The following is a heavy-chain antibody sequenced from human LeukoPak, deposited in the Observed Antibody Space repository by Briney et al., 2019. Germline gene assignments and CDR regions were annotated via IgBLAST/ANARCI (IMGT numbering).Heavy chain of an antibody. CDR3: AKEIYGDSTGGRFQH. CDR1: GFTFNTYG. D-gene: IGHD4-17*01. Sequence: GGSLRLSCAASGFTFNTYGMSWLRQATGKGLEWVSDISGSGGSTYYADSVKGRFTISRDNSKNTLYLQMNSLRAEDTAVYYCAKEIYGDSTGGRFQHWGQGTLVTVSS. V-gene: IGHV3-23*01. CDR2: ISGSGGST. J-gene: IGHJ1*01.